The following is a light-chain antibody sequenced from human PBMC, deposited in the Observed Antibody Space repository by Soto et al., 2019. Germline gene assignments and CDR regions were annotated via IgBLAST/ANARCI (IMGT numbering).Light chain of an antibody. CDR1: SSDVGGYNS. CDR2: DVS. V-gene: IGLV2-14*03. J-gene: IGLJ2*01. CDR3: SSYTSSSTGV. Sequence: QSALTQPASVSGSPGQSITISCTGTSSDVGGYNSVSWYQQHPDKAPQLMIYDVSNRPSGVSNRFSGAKSGNTASLTSSGLQAEDDADDYCSSYTSSSTGVFGGGTKLTVL.